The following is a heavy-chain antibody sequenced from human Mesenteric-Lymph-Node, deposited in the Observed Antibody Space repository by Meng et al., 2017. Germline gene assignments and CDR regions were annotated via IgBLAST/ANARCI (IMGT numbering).Heavy chain of an antibody. CDR1: GFTFGDYA. D-gene: IGHD2-2*01. Sequence: GESLKISCTASGFTFGDYAMSWFRQAPGKGLEWVGFIRSKAYGGTTEYAASVKGRFTISRDDSKSIDYLHMNSLKTEDTAVYYCTRVNHIVVVPAAFDAFDIWGQGTMVTVSS. V-gene: IGHV3-49*03. CDR3: TRVNHIVVVPAAFDAFDI. J-gene: IGHJ3*02. CDR2: IRSKAYGGTT.